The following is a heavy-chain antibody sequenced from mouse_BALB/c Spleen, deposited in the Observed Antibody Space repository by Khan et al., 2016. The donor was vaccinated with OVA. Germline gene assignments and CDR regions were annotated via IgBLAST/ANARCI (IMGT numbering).Heavy chain of an antibody. CDR1: GNTFTEYT. J-gene: IGHJ4*01. Sequence: VQLQQSGPEVVKPGATVKISCTTSGNTFTEYTLHWVKQSHGKSLEWIGVINPKNGVTSYNQKFKGKATLTVDKSSSTAYMVFRSLTSDDSAVYYCARDAGRYWGQGTSVTVSS. D-gene: IGHD3-3*01. CDR3: ARDAGRY. V-gene: IGHV1-18*01. CDR2: INPKNGVT.